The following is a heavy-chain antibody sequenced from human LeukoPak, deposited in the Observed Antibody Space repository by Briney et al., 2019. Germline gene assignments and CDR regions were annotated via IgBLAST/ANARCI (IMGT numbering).Heavy chain of an antibody. D-gene: IGHD2-21*02. Sequence: GGSLRLSCAASGFTFSSYSMNWVRQAPGKGLEWVSSISSSSSYIYYADSVKGRFTISRDNAKNSLYLQMNSLRAEDTAVYYCAREVRLCGGDCDDAFDIWGQGTMVTVSS. CDR1: GFTFSSYS. CDR2: ISSSSSYI. V-gene: IGHV3-21*01. CDR3: AREVRLCGGDCDDAFDI. J-gene: IGHJ3*02.